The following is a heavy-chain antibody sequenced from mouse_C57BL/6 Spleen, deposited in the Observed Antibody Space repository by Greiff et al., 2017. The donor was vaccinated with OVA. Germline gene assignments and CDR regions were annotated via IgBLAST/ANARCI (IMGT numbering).Heavy chain of an antibody. V-gene: IGHV1-42*01. Sequence: VQLQQSGPELVKPGASVKISCKASGYSFTGYYMNWVKQSPEKSLEWIGEINPSTGGTTYNQKFKAKATLTVDKSSSTAYMQLKSLTSEDSAVYYSARGGDYFDYWGQGTTLTVSS. CDR2: INPSTGGT. J-gene: IGHJ2*01. CDR1: GYSFTGYY. CDR3: ARGGDYFDY.